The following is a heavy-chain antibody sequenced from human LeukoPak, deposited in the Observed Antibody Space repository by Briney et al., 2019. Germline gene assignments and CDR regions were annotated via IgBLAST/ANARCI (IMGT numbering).Heavy chain of an antibody. CDR2: INTNTGNP. CDR3: ARDLGYYYDSSGYYYDLNLFDP. Sequence: GASVKVSCKASGYTFTSYAMNWVRQAPGQGLEWMGWINTNTGNPTYAQGFTGRFVFSLDTSVSTAYLQISSLKAEDTAVYYCARDLGYYYDSSGYYYDLNLFDPWGQGTLVTVSS. J-gene: IGHJ5*02. D-gene: IGHD3-22*01. CDR1: GYTFTSYA. V-gene: IGHV7-4-1*02.